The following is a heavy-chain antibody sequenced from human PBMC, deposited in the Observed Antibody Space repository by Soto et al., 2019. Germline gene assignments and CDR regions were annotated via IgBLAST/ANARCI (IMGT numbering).Heavy chain of an antibody. CDR3: ARSREQWLVDAFDI. CDR1: GGSLTGYY. Sequence: SETLSRTCVVYGGSLTGYYWSWIRQPPGRGLEWIGEINPTGSPKYNPSLMSRVTISVDTSKNQFSMKLSSVTAADTAVFYCARSREQWLVDAFDIWGQGTMVTVSS. CDR2: INPTGSP. J-gene: IGHJ3*02. D-gene: IGHD6-19*01. V-gene: IGHV4-34*01.